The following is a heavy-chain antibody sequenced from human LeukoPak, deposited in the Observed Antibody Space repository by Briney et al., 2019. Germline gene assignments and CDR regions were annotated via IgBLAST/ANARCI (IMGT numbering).Heavy chain of an antibody. CDR3: ARGGVTYCSSASCYTFDY. V-gene: IGHV4-34*01. Sequence: SETLSLTCAVYGGSFSGYYWSWIRQPPGKGLEWIGEINHSGSTNYNPSLKSRVTISVDTSKNQFSLKLSSVTAADTAVYYCARGGVTYCSSASCYTFDYWGQGTLVTVSS. CDR1: GGSFSGYY. CDR2: INHSGST. J-gene: IGHJ4*02. D-gene: IGHD2-2*02.